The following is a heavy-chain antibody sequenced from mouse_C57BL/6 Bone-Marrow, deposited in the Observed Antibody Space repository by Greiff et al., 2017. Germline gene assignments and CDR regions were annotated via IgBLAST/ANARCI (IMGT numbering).Heavy chain of an antibody. V-gene: IGHV1-82*01. Sequence: VQLQQSGPELVKPGASVKISCKASGYAFSSSWMNWVKQRPGKGLEWIGRIYPGDGDTNYNGKFKGKATLTAGKSSSTAYMQLSSLTSEDSAVYFCARDYGRNFDYWGQGTTLTVSS. CDR2: IYPGDGDT. CDR1: GYAFSSSW. J-gene: IGHJ2*01. D-gene: IGHD1-1*01. CDR3: ARDYGRNFDY.